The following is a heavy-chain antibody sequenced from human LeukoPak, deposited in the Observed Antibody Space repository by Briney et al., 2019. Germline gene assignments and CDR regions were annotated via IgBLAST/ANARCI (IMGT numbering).Heavy chain of an antibody. Sequence: ASVKVSCKASGYTFTSYYMHWVRQAPGQGLEWMGIINPSGGSTSYAQKFQGRVTMTRDTSTSTVYMELSSLRSEDTAVYYSARAYDFWSGYQIEYGMDVWGQGTTVTVSS. CDR1: GYTFTSYY. D-gene: IGHD3-3*01. J-gene: IGHJ6*02. CDR2: INPSGGST. CDR3: ARAYDFWSGYQIEYGMDV. V-gene: IGHV1-46*01.